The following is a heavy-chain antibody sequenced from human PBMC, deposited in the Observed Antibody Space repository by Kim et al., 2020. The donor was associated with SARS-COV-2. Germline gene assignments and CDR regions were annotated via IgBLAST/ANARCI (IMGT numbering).Heavy chain of an antibody. J-gene: IGHJ5*02. CDR2: IIPIFGTA. Sequence: SVKVSCKASGGTFSSYAISWVRQAPGQGLEWMGGIIPIFGTANYAQKFQGRVTITADKSTSTAYMELSSLRSEDTAVYYCARDSANDHGGIQTWFDPWGQGTLVTVSS. D-gene: IGHD5-18*01. CDR1: GGTFSSYA. CDR3: ARDSANDHGGIQTWFDP. V-gene: IGHV1-69*06.